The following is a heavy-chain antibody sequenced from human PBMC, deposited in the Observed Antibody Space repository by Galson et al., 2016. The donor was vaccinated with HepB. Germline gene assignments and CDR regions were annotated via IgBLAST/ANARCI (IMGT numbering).Heavy chain of an antibody. V-gene: IGHV3-23*01. CDR2: IDGNDNST. CDR1: GFTFRSSS. J-gene: IGHJ4*02. Sequence: SLRLSCAASGFTFRSSSMSWVRQAPGMGLEWVSSIDGNDNSTYYADSVKGRFTISNDKSENTLFLQMKGLRGEDTAVYYCAKGGDSDNWGQGTLVTVSS. D-gene: IGHD7-27*01. CDR3: AKGGDSDN.